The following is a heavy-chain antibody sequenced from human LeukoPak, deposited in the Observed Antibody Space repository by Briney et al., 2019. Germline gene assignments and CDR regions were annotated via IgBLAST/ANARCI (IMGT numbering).Heavy chain of an antibody. CDR1: GGSISSGGYY. CDR3: AREPAATKGGWYFDL. Sequence: SQTLSLTCTVSGGSISSGGYYWSRIRQHPGKGLEWIGYIYYSGSTNYNPSLKSRVTISVDTSKNQFSLKLSSVTAADTAVYYCAREPAATKGGWYFDLWGRGTLVTVSS. V-gene: IGHV4-31*03. J-gene: IGHJ2*01. CDR2: IYYSGST. D-gene: IGHD2-2*01.